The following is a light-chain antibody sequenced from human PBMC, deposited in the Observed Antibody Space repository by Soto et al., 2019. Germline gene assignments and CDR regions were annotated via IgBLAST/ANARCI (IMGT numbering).Light chain of an antibody. CDR1: QSISSW. V-gene: IGKV1-5*01. J-gene: IGKJ4*01. CDR3: QQYDNLPLT. Sequence: DIQMAQAPSTLSASVGDRDTITRRASQSISSWLAWYQQKPGKAPKLLIYDASSLESGVPSRFSGSGSGTDFTFTISSLQPEDIATYYCQQYDNLPLTFGGGTKVDIK. CDR2: DAS.